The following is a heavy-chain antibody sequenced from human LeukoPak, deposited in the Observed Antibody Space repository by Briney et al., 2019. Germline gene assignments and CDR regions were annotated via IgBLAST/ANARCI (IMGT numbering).Heavy chain of an antibody. CDR1: GGTFSSYA. V-gene: IGHV1-69*05. CDR3: AREWYYYDSSGSENYYFDY. Sequence: GASVKVSCKASGGTFSSYAISWVRQAPGQGLEWMGRIIPIFGTANYAQKFQARVTITTGESTSTAYMELSSLRSEDTAVYYCAREWYYYDSSGSENYYFDYWGQGTLVTVSS. J-gene: IGHJ4*02. D-gene: IGHD3-22*01. CDR2: IIPIFGTA.